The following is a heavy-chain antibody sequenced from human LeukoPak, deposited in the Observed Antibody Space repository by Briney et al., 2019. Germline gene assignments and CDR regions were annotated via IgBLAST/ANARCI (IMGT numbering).Heavy chain of an antibody. Sequence: GASVKVSCKASGYTFTSYGISWVRQAPGQGLEWXXWISAYNGNTNYAQKLQGRVTMTTDTSTSTAYMELRSLRSDDTAVYYCARDLCSGGSCYSDYWGQGTLVTVSS. CDR3: ARDLCSGGSCYSDY. J-gene: IGHJ4*02. V-gene: IGHV1-18*01. CDR1: GYTFTSYG. D-gene: IGHD2-15*01. CDR2: ISAYNGNT.